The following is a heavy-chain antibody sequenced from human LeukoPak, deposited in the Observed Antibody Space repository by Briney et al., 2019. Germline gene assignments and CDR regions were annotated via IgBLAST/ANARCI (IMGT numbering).Heavy chain of an antibody. CDR1: GYSFTTYS. Sequence: GESLKISCETSGYSFTTYSIGWVRHMPVTGLEWVGAIYPDDSDSRYSPSFQGQAVFSADRSIRTAYLQWNSLKTSDTAMYYCVRQRGSSGTINHFDPWGQGTLVTVSS. V-gene: IGHV5-51*01. D-gene: IGHD3-10*01. J-gene: IGHJ5*02. CDR2: IYPDDSDS. CDR3: VRQRGSSGTINHFDP.